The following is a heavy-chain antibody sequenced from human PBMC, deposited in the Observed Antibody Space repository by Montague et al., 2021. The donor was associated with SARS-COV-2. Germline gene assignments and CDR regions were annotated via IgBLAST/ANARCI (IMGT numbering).Heavy chain of an antibody. V-gene: IGHV4-59*12. Sequence: SETLSLTCNVAGGSMSGYNWSWIRQPPGKGLQWIGSMYNSENTSYNPSLKSRVSISVDTSKNQFTLKLTSVTAADTAMYYCAKEREVVRAARTLVAFDLWGQGTMVTVSS. D-gene: IGHD2-2*01. J-gene: IGHJ3*01. CDR1: GGSMSGYN. CDR2: MYNSENT. CDR3: AKEREVVRAARTLVAFDL.